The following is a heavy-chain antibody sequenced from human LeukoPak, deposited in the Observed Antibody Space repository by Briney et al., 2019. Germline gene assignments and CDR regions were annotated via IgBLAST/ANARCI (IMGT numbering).Heavy chain of an antibody. Sequence: SQTLSLTCTVSGGSISSYYWSWIRQPPGKGLEWIGYIYYSGSTNYNPSLKSRVTISVDTSKNQFSLKLSSVTAADTAVYYCARGEAYSGYEAPRTWGQGTLVTVSS. CDR3: ARGEAYSGYEAPRT. V-gene: IGHV4-59*12. D-gene: IGHD5-12*01. J-gene: IGHJ5*02. CDR1: GGSISSYY. CDR2: IYYSGST.